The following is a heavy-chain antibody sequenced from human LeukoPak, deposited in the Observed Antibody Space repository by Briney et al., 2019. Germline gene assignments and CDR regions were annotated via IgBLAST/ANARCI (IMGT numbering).Heavy chain of an antibody. V-gene: IGHV1-18*01. Sequence: GASVKVSCKSSGYTFNSYGITWVRQAPGQGLEWMGWIHTYNVHTNYAQKLQGRVTMTTDTSTSTAYMELRSLRSDDTAVYYCARGGGGSFDYWGQGTLVTVSS. CDR2: IHTYNVHT. J-gene: IGHJ4*02. CDR1: GYTFNSYG. D-gene: IGHD2-21*01. CDR3: ARGGGGSFDY.